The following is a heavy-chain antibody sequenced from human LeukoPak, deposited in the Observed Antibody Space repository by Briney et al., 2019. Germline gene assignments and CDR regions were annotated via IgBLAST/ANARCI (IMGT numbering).Heavy chain of an antibody. Sequence: SETLSLTCTVSGGSISSYYWSWIRQPPGKGLKWIGYIYYSGSTNYNPSLKSRVTISVDTSKNQFSLKLSSVTAADTAVYYCARDRVWFGEDNAFDIWGQGTMVTVSS. CDR2: IYYSGST. V-gene: IGHV4-59*01. CDR1: GGSISSYY. D-gene: IGHD3-10*01. J-gene: IGHJ3*02. CDR3: ARDRVWFGEDNAFDI.